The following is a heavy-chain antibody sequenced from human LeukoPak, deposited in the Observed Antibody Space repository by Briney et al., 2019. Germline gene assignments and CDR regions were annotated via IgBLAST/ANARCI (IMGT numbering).Heavy chain of an antibody. CDR2: ITSGSGGST. V-gene: IGHV3-23*01. CDR1: GFTFSSNA. J-gene: IGHJ4*02. D-gene: IGHD6-13*01. Sequence: GGSLRLSCAASGFTFSSNAMSWVRQAPGKGLEWVSVITSGSGGSTYYADSVKGRFTISRDNSKNTLYLQMNTLKAEDTAVYYCAKIPTGIWYYFDFWGQGTLVTVSS. CDR3: AKIPTGIWYYFDF.